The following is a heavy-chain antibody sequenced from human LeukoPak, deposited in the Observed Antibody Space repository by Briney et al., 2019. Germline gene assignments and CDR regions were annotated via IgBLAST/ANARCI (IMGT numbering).Heavy chain of an antibody. Sequence: GGSLRLSCAASGFTVSSNYMSWVRQAPGKGLEWVSVIYSGGSTYYADSVKGRFTISRDNSKNTLYLQMNSLRAEDTAVYYCARLRPNYYYYYMDVWGKGTTVTISS. V-gene: IGHV3-53*01. CDR3: ARLRPNYYYYYMDV. J-gene: IGHJ6*03. CDR2: IYSGGST. D-gene: IGHD5-12*01. CDR1: GFTVSSNY.